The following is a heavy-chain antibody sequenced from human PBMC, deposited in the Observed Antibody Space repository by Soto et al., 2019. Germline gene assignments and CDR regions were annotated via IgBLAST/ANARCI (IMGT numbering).Heavy chain of an antibody. V-gene: IGHV1-2*02. CDR1: GYTFIAYY. J-gene: IGHJ3*02. Sequence: ASVKVSCKASGYTFIAYYIHWVRQAPGQGLAWMGWIIPISGGTNYAQKFQDRVTMTRDTSISTAYMELSSLRSDDTAVYYCARGAYSHAFDIWGQGTMVTVSS. CDR2: IIPISGGT. CDR3: ARGAYSHAFDI. D-gene: IGHD2-15*01.